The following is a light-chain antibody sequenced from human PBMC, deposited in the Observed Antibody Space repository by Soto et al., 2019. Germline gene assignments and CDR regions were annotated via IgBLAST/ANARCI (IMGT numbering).Light chain of an antibody. Sequence: DIQMTQSPSPLSASVGDRVTITCRASQGIANYLAWYQQKPGRVPKPLIYAASTLHSGVPSRFTGSGSGTDFTLTSNSLQPEDVATYYSQKCKTAPLSFGGGAKVDIK. CDR2: AAS. J-gene: IGKJ4*01. CDR3: QKCKTAPLS. V-gene: IGKV1-27*01. CDR1: QGIANY.